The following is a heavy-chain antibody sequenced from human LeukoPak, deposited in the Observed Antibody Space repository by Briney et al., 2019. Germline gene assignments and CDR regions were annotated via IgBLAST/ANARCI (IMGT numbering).Heavy chain of an antibody. Sequence: PGSSVKVSCKASGGTFSSYAISWVRQAPGQGLEWMGGIIPIFGTANYAQKFRGRVTITADESTSTAYMELSSLRSEDTAVYYCASSSSTVVTPGRFDYWGQGTLVTVSS. D-gene: IGHD4-23*01. CDR3: ASSSSTVVTPGRFDY. V-gene: IGHV1-69*01. J-gene: IGHJ4*02. CDR1: GGTFSSYA. CDR2: IIPIFGTA.